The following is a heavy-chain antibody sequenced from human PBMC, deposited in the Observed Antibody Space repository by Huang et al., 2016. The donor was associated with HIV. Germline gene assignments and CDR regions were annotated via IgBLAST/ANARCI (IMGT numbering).Heavy chain of an antibody. V-gene: IGHV4-34*01. CDR3: ARGQGGYYYYYMDV. CDR1: GGSFSGYY. J-gene: IGHJ6*03. Sequence: QVQLQQWGAGLLRPSETLSLTCAVYGGSFSGYYGAWIRQPPGKGLEWIGEINQRERTNYHPSLKSRVTIAVDTSRNQFSLTLTSVTAADTAVYYCARGQGGYYYYYMDVWGKGTTVTVSS. CDR2: INQRERT.